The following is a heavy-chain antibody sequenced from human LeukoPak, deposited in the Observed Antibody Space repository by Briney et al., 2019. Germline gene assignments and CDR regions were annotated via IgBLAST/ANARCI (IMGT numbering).Heavy chain of an antibody. D-gene: IGHD5-18*01. CDR1: GYTFTGYY. V-gene: IGHV1-2*06. CDR3: ARDHGYSYGNSDY. CDR2: INPNSGGT. J-gene: IGHJ4*02. Sequence: ASVKVSRTASGYTFTGYYMHWVGQAPGHGLKWLGRINPNSGGTNYAQKFQGRVTMTRDTSISTAYMELSRLRSDDTAVYYCARDHGYSYGNSDYWGQGTLVTVSS.